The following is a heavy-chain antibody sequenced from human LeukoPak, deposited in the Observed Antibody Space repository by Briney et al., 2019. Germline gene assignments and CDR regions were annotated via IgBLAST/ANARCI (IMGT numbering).Heavy chain of an antibody. CDR2: IYTSGST. D-gene: IGHD3-16*01. V-gene: IGHV4-61*02. J-gene: IGHJ3*02. Sequence: PSETLSLTCTVSGGSISSGSYYWSWIRQPAGKGLEWIGRIYTSGSTNYNPSLKSRVTISVDTSKNQFSLKLSSVTAADTAVYYCARDRFGDSFAFDIWGQGTMVTVSS. CDR1: GGSISSGSYY. CDR3: ARDRFGDSFAFDI.